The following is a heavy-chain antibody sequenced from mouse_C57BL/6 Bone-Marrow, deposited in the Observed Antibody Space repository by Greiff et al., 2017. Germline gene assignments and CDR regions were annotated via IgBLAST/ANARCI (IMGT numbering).Heavy chain of an antibody. D-gene: IGHD1-1*01. J-gene: IGHJ2*01. CDR1: GFNIKDYY. V-gene: IGHV14-2*01. Sequence: VQLQQPGAELVKPGASVKLSCTASGFNIKDYYIHWVKQRTEQGLEWIGRIDPADGETKYAPKFQDKATITADTSSNTAYLQLSSLTSDDTAVYYCTRTLIYYGTNYWGQGTTLTVSA. CDR2: IDPADGET. CDR3: TRTLIYYGTNY.